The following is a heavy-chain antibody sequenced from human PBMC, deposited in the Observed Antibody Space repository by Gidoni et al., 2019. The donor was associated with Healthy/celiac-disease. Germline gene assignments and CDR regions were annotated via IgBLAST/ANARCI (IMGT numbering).Heavy chain of an antibody. V-gene: IGHV2-70*15. CDR1: GFSLSTSGMC. Sequence: QVTLRESVPALVKPTQTLTLTCTFSGFSLSTSGMCVSWIRKPPGKDLEWPARIDWYDDKYYSTSLKTRLTISKDTSKNQVVLTMTNMDPVDTATYYCARRYYYGSGSPFDYWGHGTLVTVSS. CDR2: IDWYDDK. J-gene: IGHJ4*01. D-gene: IGHD3-10*01. CDR3: ARRYYYGSGSPFDY.